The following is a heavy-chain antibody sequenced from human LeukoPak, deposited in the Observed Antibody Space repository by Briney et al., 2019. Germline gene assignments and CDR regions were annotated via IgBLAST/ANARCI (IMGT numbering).Heavy chain of an antibody. Sequence: SVKVSCKASGGTFINCAITWVRQAPGQGLEWMGGIIPIFGTVKYEQNFQGRVTISADESTSTAYMELSSLRSEDTAVYYCARAKNEGYYYDSNPADSNWFDPWGQGTLVTVSS. V-gene: IGHV1-69*01. D-gene: IGHD3-22*01. CDR1: GGTFINCA. CDR3: ARAKNEGYYYDSNPADSNWFDP. CDR2: IIPIFGTV. J-gene: IGHJ5*02.